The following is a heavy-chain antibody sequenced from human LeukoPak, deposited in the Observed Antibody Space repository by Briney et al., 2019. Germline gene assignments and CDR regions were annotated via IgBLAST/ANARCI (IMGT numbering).Heavy chain of an antibody. J-gene: IGHJ4*02. CDR3: ARGRDYVWGGYRTYYFDY. D-gene: IGHD3-16*02. V-gene: IGHV4-59*01. CDR1: GGSISHYH. Sequence: SETLSLTCTVSGGSISHYHWSWIRQPPAKGLEWIGYIYYSGSTNFSPSLKSRVTISIDTSKNQFSLKLSSVTAADTALYYCARGRDYVWGGYRTYYFDYWGQGTLVTVSS. CDR2: IYYSGST.